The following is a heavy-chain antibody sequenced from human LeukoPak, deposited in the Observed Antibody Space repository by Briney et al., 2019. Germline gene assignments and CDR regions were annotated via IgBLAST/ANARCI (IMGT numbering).Heavy chain of an antibody. CDR1: GFTFDDYA. V-gene: IGHV3-9*01. J-gene: IGHJ4*02. Sequence: GRSLRLSCAASGFTFDDYAMHWVRQAPGKGLEWVSGISWNSGSIGYADSVKGRFTISRDNAKNSLYLQMNSLRAEDTALYYCAKDIEQMPAAGAYWGQGTLVTVSS. CDR3: AKDIEQMPAAGAY. CDR2: ISWNSGSI. D-gene: IGHD6-13*01.